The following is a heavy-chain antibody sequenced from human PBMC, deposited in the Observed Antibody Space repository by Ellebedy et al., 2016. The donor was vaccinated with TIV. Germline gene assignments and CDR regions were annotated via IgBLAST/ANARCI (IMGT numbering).Heavy chain of an antibody. Sequence: MPSETLSLTCTVSGGSITNYFWSWIRQPPGKGLEWIAYISYSGTTDYNPSLKSRVTMSVNTSNNQFSLNLPSLTAADTAVYYCARSSAGGFDYWYFDLWGRGTLVTVSS. J-gene: IGHJ2*01. CDR2: ISYSGTT. CDR3: ARSSAGGFDYWYFDL. D-gene: IGHD6-19*01. V-gene: IGHV4-59*01. CDR1: GGSITNYF.